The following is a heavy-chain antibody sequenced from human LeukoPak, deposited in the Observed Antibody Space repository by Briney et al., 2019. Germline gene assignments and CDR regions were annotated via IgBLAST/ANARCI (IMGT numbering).Heavy chain of an antibody. CDR1: GFTFNKAW. D-gene: IGHD4-11*01. V-gene: IGHV3-15*01. CDR3: TTGYSNYLRYYYYFYMDV. CDR2: IKSKTDDGTT. J-gene: IGHJ6*03. Sequence: KAGGSLRLSCAASGFTFNKAWMSWVRQAPGKGLELVGRIKSKTDDGTTDYAAPVKGRFTISRDDLKETLYLQMNSLKTEDTAVYYCTTGYSNYLRYYYYFYMDVWGKGTTVTVSS.